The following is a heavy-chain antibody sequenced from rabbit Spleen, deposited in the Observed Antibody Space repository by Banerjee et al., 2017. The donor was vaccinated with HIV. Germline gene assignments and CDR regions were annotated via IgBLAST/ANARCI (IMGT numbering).Heavy chain of an antibody. J-gene: IGHJ6*01. CDR2: IDTGTSGFT. Sequence: LEESGGGLVKPGGTLTLTCTVSGFSFSSNWICWVRQAPGKGLEWIVCIDTGTSGFTYYASWAKGRFTISKTSSTTVTLQMTSLTVADTATYFCARDTSSSFSSYGMDLWGPAPWSPS. V-gene: IGHV1S45*01. CDR1: GFSFSSNW. D-gene: IGHD1-1*01. CDR3: ARDTSSSFSSYGMDL.